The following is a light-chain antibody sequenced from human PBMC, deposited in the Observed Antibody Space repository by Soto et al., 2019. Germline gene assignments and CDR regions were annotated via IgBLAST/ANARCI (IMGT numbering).Light chain of an antibody. CDR3: QQLSSYPST. J-gene: IGKJ4*01. CDR2: DAS. Sequence: IQLTQSPSSLSASVGDRLTITCRASQDSTKYLAWYQQKPGKPPNLLIYDASTLHSGVPSRFSGSGSGTDFTLTVSGLQPEDFETYYCQQLSSYPSTFGGGTKVDIK. V-gene: IGKV1-9*01. CDR1: QDSTKY.